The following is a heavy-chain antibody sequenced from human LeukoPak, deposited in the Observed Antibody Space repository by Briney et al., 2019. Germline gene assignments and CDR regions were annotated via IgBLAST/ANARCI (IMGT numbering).Heavy chain of an antibody. V-gene: IGHV1-18*01. J-gene: IGHJ4*02. CDR2: ISAYNGNT. D-gene: IGHD5-12*01. CDR1: GYTFTSYG. Sequence: ASVKVSCKASGYTFTSYGISWVRQAPGQRLEGMGWISAYNGNTNYAQKLQGRVTMTTDTSTSTAYMELRSMRSDDTAVYYCARDDIVATITYDYWGQGTLVTVSS. CDR3: ARDDIVATITYDY.